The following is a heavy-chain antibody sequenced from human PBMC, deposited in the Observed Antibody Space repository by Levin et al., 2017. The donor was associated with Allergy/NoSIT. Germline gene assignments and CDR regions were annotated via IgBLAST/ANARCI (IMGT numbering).Heavy chain of an antibody. V-gene: IGHV5-51*01. J-gene: IGHJ5*02. D-gene: IGHD2-2*01. CDR3: ARANLGYCSSTSGLNWFDP. Sequence: KVSCKGSGYSFTSYWIGWVRQMPGKGLEWMGIIYPGDSDTRYSPSFQGQVTISADKSISTAYLQWSSLKASDTAMYYCARANLGYCSSTSGLNWFDPWGQGTLVTVSS. CDR2: IYPGDSDT. CDR1: GYSFTSYW.